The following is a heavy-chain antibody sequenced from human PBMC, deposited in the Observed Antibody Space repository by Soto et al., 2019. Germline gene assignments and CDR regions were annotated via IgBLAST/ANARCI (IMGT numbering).Heavy chain of an antibody. Sequence: GGSLRLSCATSGFMFSTYVMNWVRQAPGKGLEWVSSINGRRNYKYYANSVRGRFTISRDNAKNSLFLQMSSLTAEDTAVNYFAREGGVARQTTASSHGGQGTLVTV. CDR1: GFMFSTYV. CDR3: AREGGVARQTTASSH. CDR2: INGRRNYK. D-gene: IGHD1-7*01. V-gene: IGHV3-21*01. J-gene: IGHJ4*02.